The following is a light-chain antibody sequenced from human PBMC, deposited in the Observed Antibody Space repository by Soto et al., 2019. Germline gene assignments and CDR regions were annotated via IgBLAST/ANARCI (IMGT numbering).Light chain of an antibody. V-gene: IGLV2-23*02. J-gene: IGLJ3*02. Sequence: QSVLTQPASVSGSPGQSISISCTGTSSDVGSYNLVSWYQQHPGKAPKLMIYEVNRRPSGVSNRFSGSKSGNTASLTISGLQAEDEADYYCCSYTGDRRVFGGGTKVTVL. CDR1: SSDVGSYNL. CDR2: EVN. CDR3: CSYTGDRRV.